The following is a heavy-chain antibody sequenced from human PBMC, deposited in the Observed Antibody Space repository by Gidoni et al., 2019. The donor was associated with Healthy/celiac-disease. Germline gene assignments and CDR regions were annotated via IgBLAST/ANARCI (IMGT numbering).Heavy chain of an antibody. CDR3: ARGWNSGSYYFNY. D-gene: IGHD1-26*01. V-gene: IGHV4-34*01. J-gene: IGHJ4*02. Sequence: QVQLQQWGAGLLKPSETLSLTCAVYGGSFSGYYWSWIRQPPGKGLEWIGEINHSGSTNYNPYLKSRVTISVDTSKNQFSLKLSSVTAADTAVYYCARGWNSGSYYFNYWGQGTLVTVSS. CDR2: INHSGST. CDR1: GGSFSGYY.